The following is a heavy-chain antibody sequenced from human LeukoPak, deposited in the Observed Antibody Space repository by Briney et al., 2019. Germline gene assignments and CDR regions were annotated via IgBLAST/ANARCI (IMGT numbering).Heavy chain of an antibody. J-gene: IGHJ3*02. CDR2: INPNSGGT. Sequence: ASVKVSCKAAGYTFTGYYMFWVRQAPGQGLEWMGWINPNSGGTNYAQKFQGRVTMTRDTSISTAYMELSRLRSDDTAVYYCASCGSTSCLAHDAFDIWGQGTMVTVSS. D-gene: IGHD2-2*01. CDR1: GYTFTGYY. V-gene: IGHV1-2*02. CDR3: ASCGSTSCLAHDAFDI.